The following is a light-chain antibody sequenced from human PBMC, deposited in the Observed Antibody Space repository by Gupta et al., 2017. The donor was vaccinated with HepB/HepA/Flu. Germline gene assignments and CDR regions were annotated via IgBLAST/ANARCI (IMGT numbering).Light chain of an antibody. V-gene: IGKV3-15*01. J-gene: IGKJ2*01. Sequence: ATLSVSPGERATLSCRASQSVSSNLAWYQQKPGQAPRLLIYGASTRATGIPARFSGSGSGTEFTLTISSLQSEDFAVYYCPQYTNWPSTFGQGTXLEIK. CDR3: PQYTNWPST. CDR1: QSVSSN. CDR2: GAS.